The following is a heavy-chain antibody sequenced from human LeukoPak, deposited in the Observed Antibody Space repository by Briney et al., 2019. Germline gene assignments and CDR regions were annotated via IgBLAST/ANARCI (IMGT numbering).Heavy chain of an antibody. D-gene: IGHD2-2*01. CDR3: ARVSYANAFDI. CDR2: ISSSGSTI. V-gene: IGHV3-11*04. CDR1: GFTFSDYY. Sequence: GGSLRLSCAASGFTFSDYYMSWIRQAPGKGLEWVSYISSSGSTIYYADSVKGRFTISRENAKNSLYLQMNSLRAGDTAVYYCARVSYANAFDIWGQGTMVTVSS. J-gene: IGHJ3*02.